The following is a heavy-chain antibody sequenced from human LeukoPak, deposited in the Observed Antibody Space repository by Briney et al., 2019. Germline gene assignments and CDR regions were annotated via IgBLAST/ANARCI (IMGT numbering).Heavy chain of an antibody. J-gene: IGHJ6*03. V-gene: IGHV3-20*04. CDR1: GFTFSSYG. CDR2: ISWNGGST. Sequence: RTGGSLRLSCAASGFTFSSYGMSWVRQAPGKGLEWVSGISWNGGSTGYADSVKGRFTISRANAKNSLYLQMNSLRAEDTALYYCARYARGLGYMDVWGKGTTVTVSS. D-gene: IGHD3-10*01. CDR3: ARYARGLGYMDV.